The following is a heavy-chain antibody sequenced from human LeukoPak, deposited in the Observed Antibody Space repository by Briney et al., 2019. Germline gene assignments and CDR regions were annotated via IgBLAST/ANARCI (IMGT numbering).Heavy chain of an antibody. CDR1: GGSISSGSYY. Sequence: PSETLSLTCTVSGGSISSGSYYWSWIRQPAGKGLEWIGRIYTSGSTNYNPSLKSRVTISVDTSKNQFSLKLSSVTAADTAVYYCATFSSGWYPYYMDVWGKGTTVTVSS. D-gene: IGHD6-19*01. CDR3: ATFSSGWYPYYMDV. V-gene: IGHV4-61*02. CDR2: IYTSGST. J-gene: IGHJ6*03.